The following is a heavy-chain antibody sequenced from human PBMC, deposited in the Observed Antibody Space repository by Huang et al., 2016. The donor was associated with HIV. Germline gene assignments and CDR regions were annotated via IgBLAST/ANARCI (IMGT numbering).Heavy chain of an antibody. J-gene: IGHJ5*02. CDR3: AKDRVAGTGHCFDP. CDR1: GFSFSSYT. CDR2: IRGSDNTT. V-gene: IGHV3-23*01. Sequence: EVKLLESGGGLVQPGGSLRLSCAASGFSFSSYTMTWVRQALGKGLEGVSCIRGSDNTTFYADSVKGRFTISRDNSRNTLYLQMKSLRVDDTAVDYCAKDRVAGTGHCFDPWGQGTLVTVSS. D-gene: IGHD6-19*01.